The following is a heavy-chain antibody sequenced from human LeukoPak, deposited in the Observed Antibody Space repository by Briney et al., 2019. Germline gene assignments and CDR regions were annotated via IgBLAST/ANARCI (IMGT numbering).Heavy chain of an antibody. V-gene: IGHV3-15*01. D-gene: IGHD3-10*01. J-gene: IGHJ4*02. Sequence: GGSLRLSCAASGFTFSNAWMSWVRQAPGKGLEWVGRIKSKTDGGTTDYAAPVKGRFTISRDDSKNTLYLQMNSLKTEDTAVYYCTIPMVRGVIEVYWGQGTLVTVSS. CDR2: IKSKTDGGTT. CDR1: GFTFSNAW. CDR3: TIPMVRGVIEVY.